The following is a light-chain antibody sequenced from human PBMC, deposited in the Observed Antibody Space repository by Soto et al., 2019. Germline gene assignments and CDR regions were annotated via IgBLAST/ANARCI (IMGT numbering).Light chain of an antibody. CDR1: SSYD. CDR2: GTT. V-gene: IGLV1-40*01. CDR3: QSYDSSLTVSYV. Sequence: QSALTQPPSVSWAPGQTVTISCTGSSSYDVHWYRQLPGTAPKLLIYGTTNRPSGVPDRFSGSKSGTSASLAITGLQAEDEADYYCQSYDSSLTVSYVFGTGTKVTVL. J-gene: IGLJ1*01.